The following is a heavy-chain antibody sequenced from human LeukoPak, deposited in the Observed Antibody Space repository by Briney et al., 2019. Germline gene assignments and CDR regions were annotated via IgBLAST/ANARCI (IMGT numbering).Heavy chain of an antibody. CDR1: GYSISSGYN. J-gene: IGHJ4*02. CDR2: THHNGPT. Sequence: ASETLSLTCSVSGYSISSGYNWGWIRQPPGKGPEWIGSTHHNGPTFYHPSLKSRVTISVDTSLNHVSLNLNSVTAADTAVYYCAREQWGSTFPDYWGQGVLVIVSS. V-gene: IGHV4-38-2*02. CDR3: AREQWGSTFPDY. D-gene: IGHD1-26*01.